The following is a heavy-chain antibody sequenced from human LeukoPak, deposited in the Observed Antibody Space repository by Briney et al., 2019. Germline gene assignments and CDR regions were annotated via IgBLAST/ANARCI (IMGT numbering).Heavy chain of an antibody. D-gene: IGHD3-22*01. Sequence: ASVEVSCKASGYTFTSYDINWVRQATGQGLEWMGWMNPNSGNTGYAQKFQGRVTMTRNTSISTAYMELSSLRSEDTAVYYCAAVTSYDTSGYYYEGNAFDIWGQGTLVTVSS. CDR2: MNPNSGNT. CDR1: GYTFTSYD. J-gene: IGHJ3*02. V-gene: IGHV1-8*01. CDR3: AAVTSYDTSGYYYEGNAFDI.